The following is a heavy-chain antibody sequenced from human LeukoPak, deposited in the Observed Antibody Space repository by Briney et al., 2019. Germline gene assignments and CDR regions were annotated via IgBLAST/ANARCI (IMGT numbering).Heavy chain of an antibody. J-gene: IGHJ6*03. CDR3: ARGSSMTTGTFYYYYYMDV. V-gene: IGHV4-59*01. Sequence: SETLSLTCTVSGGSISSYYWSWIRQPPGKGLEWIGYIYYSGSTNYNPSLKSRVTISVDTSKNQFSLKLNSVTAADTAVYYCARGSSMTTGTFYYYYYMDVWGKGTTVTVSS. CDR2: IYYSGST. CDR1: GGSISSYY. D-gene: IGHD4-11*01.